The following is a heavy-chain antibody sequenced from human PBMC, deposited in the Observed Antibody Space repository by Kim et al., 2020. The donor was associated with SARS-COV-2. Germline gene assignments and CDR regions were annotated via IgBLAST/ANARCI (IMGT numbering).Heavy chain of an antibody. J-gene: IGHJ4*02. D-gene: IGHD5-12*01. CDR2: MYYTASM. CDR1: GVSINNGDYY. V-gene: IGHV4-30-4*01. CDR3: AGAPSGYEAKFDY. Sequence: SENLSLTCTVSGVSINNGDYYWTWVRQVPGKGLEWIANMYYTASMHYTPSLRSRAALSADTSKNQFTLTLTSVTAADTAIYYCAGAPSGYEAKFDYWGRG.